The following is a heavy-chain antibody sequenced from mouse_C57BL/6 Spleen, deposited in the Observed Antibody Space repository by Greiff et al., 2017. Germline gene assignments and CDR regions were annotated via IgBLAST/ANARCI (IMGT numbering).Heavy chain of an antibody. D-gene: IGHD1-1*01. CDR3: AGGVRDYYGSTNYFDY. V-gene: IGHV1-72*01. CDR1: GYTFTSYW. J-gene: IGHJ2*01. Sequence: VQLQQPGAELVKPGASVKLSCKASGYTFTSYWMHWVKQRPGRGLEWIGRIDPNSGGTKYNEKFKSKATLTVDKPSSTAYMQLSSLTSEDSAVYYCAGGVRDYYGSTNYFDYWGQGTTLTVSS. CDR2: IDPNSGGT.